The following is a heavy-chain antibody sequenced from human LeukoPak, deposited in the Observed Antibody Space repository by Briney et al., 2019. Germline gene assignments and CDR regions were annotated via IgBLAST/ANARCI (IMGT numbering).Heavy chain of an antibody. CDR1: GFTFGSYA. V-gene: IGHV3-23*01. D-gene: IGHD6-19*01. CDR3: AKHRGSGVAGTGGVES. Sequence: PGGSLRLSCAASGFTFGSYAMTWVRQAPGKGLEWVSVITGSESSTYYADSVRGRFTISRDNPKKTLYLQMNSLRADDTAVYYCAKHRGSGVAGTGGVESWGQGTLVTVSS. CDR2: ITGSESST. J-gene: IGHJ4*02.